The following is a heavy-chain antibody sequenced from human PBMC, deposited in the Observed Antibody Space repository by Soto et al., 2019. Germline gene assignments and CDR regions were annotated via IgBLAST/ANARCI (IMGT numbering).Heavy chain of an antibody. Sequence: QVQLVESGGGVVQPGRSLRLSCAASGFTFSSYAMHWVRQAPGKGLEWVALISYDGSDKDYADSVKGRFTISRDNSRNTLFLQMNSLRAEDTAVYYCARDYYKYYDSSGYYRSPAYWGPGTLVTVSS. J-gene: IGHJ4*02. CDR3: ARDYYKYYDSSGYYRSPAY. CDR1: GFTFSSYA. D-gene: IGHD3-22*01. V-gene: IGHV3-30-3*01. CDR2: ISYDGSDK.